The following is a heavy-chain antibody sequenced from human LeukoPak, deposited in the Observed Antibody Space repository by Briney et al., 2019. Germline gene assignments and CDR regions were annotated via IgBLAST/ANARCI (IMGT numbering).Heavy chain of an antibody. D-gene: IGHD3-3*01. J-gene: IGHJ6*03. CDR1: GFTFSSYG. Sequence: GGPLRLSCAASGFTFSSYGMHWVRQAPGKGLEWVAFIRYDGSNKYYADSVKGRFTISRDNSKNTPYLQMNSLRAEDTAVYYCAKDRKSDFWSVSYYYYMDVWGKGTTVTVSS. CDR3: AKDRKSDFWSVSYYYYMDV. V-gene: IGHV3-30*02. CDR2: IRYDGSNK.